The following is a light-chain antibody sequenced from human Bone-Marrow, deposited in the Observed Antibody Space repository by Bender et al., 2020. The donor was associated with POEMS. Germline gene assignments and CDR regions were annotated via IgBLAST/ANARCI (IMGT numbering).Light chain of an antibody. CDR3: AVWDDSLNGWV. CDR1: SSNIGAHA. Sequence: QSVLTQPPSASGTPGQRVTISCSGGSSNIGAHAVNWYQHLPGTAPKLLIYNDYQRPSGVPDRFSGSKSGASASLAISGLRSEDEADYYCAVWDDSLNGWVFGGGTKLTVL. CDR2: NDY. V-gene: IGLV1-44*01. J-gene: IGLJ3*02.